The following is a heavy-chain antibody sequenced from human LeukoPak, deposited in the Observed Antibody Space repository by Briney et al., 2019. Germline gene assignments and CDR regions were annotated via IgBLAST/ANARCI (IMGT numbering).Heavy chain of an antibody. D-gene: IGHD6-13*01. J-gene: IGHJ4*02. CDR2: ISFDGSQT. Sequence: GRSLRLSCSASGFIFNTYGMHWARQAPGKGLEWVAAISFDGSQTFYADSVKGRFTISRDNAKNSLYLQMNSLRAEDTAVYYCARRSPGRIAAALDYWGQGTLATASS. CDR3: ARRSPGRIAAALDY. CDR1: GFIFNTYG. V-gene: IGHV3-30*03.